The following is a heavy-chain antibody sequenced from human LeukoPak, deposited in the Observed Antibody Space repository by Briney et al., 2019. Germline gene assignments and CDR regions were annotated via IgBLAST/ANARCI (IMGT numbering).Heavy chain of an antibody. CDR3: ARDVRFVGDGYNGVY. D-gene: IGHD5-24*01. Sequence: GGSLRLSCAASGFTFSSYAMSWVRQAPGKGLEWVANVKQDGSEKYYVDSVKGRFTISRDNAKNSLYLQMNSLRAEDTAVYYCARDVRFVGDGYNGVYWGQGTLVTVSS. J-gene: IGHJ4*02. CDR1: GFTFSSYA. CDR2: VKQDGSEK. V-gene: IGHV3-7*03.